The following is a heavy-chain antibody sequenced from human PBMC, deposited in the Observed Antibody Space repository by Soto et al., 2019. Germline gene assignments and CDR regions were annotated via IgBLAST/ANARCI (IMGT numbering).Heavy chain of an antibody. CDR2: IYYSGSS. J-gene: IGHJ4*01. D-gene: IGHD1-26*01. CDR3: ARVLSDPATYFDY. V-gene: IGHV4-39*07. CDR1: GGSISSINDY. Sequence: PSETLSLTCTVSGGSISSINDYWGWIRQPPGKGLEWIGSIYYSGSSYYNPSLKSRVTISVDTSKNQFSLKLSSVTAADTAVYYCARVLSDPATYFDYWGQGTLVTVSS.